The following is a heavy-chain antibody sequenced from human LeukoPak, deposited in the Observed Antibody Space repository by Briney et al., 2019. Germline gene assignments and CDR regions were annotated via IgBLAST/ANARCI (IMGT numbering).Heavy chain of an antibody. J-gene: IGHJ4*02. CDR3: ARPYSSYYYDSSGYYSYYFDY. CDR1: GGSFSGYY. D-gene: IGHD3-22*01. V-gene: IGHV4-34*01. Sequence: PSETLSLTCAVYGGSFSGYYWSWIRQPPGKGLEWIGEINHSGSTNYNPSLKSRVTISVDTSKNQFSLKLSSVTAADTAVYYCARPYSSYYYDSSGYYSYYFDYWGQGTLVTVSS. CDR2: INHSGST.